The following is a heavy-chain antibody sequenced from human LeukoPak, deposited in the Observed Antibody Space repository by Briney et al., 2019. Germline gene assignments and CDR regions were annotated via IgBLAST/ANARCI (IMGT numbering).Heavy chain of an antibody. J-gene: IGHJ5*02. Sequence: SETLSLTCAVYGGSFSGYYWSWIRQPPGKGLEWIGEINHSGSTNYNPSLKSRVTISVDTSKNQFSLKLSSVTAADTAVYYCARGRRVVAVIRPRGNWFDPWGQGTLVTVSS. CDR1: GGSFSGYY. V-gene: IGHV4-34*01. CDR3: ARGRRVVAVIRPRGNWFDP. D-gene: IGHD2-15*01. CDR2: INHSGST.